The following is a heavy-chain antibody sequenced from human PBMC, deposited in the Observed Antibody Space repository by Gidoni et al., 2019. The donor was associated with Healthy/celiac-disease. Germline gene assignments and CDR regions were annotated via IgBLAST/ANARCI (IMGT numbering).Heavy chain of an antibody. V-gene: IGHV3-9*01. J-gene: IGHJ3*02. CDR3: AGHYGDLNAFDI. CDR2: ISWNSGSI. Sequence: EVQLVESGGGLVQPGRSLRLSCAASGFTFDDYAMHWVRKSPGKGLEWVSGISWNSGSIGYADSVKGRFTISRDNAKNSMYLQMNSLRAEDTTLYYCAGHYGDLNAFDIWGQGTMVTVSS. D-gene: IGHD4-17*01. CDR1: GFTFDDYA.